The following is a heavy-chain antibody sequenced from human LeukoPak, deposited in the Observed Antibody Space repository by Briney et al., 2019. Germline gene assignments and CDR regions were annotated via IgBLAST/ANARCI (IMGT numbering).Heavy chain of an antibody. J-gene: IGHJ4*02. D-gene: IGHD3-3*01. CDR2: ISTNTGNP. CDR3: ARTTMSRYYDFWSGYLYYFDY. Sequence: ASVKVSCKSSGYTFTSYAMNWVRQAPGQGLEWMGWISTNTGNPTYAQGFTGRFVFSLDTSVSTAYLQISSLKAEDTAVYYCARTTMSRYYDFWSGYLYYFDYWGQGTLVTVSS. CDR1: GYTFTSYA. V-gene: IGHV7-4-1*02.